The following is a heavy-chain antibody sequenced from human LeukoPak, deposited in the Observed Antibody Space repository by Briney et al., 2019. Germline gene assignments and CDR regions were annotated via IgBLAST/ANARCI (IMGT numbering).Heavy chain of an antibody. CDR1: GFTFSNYG. D-gene: IGHD6-25*01. CDR2: ITSSGIT. J-gene: IGHJ4*02. V-gene: IGHV3-23*01. CDR3: ARERTPGSGYGVHY. Sequence: GGSLRLSCAASGFTFSNYGMNWVRQAPGKGLEWVSGITSSGITYYADSVKGRFTVSRDNSKNTLYLEMNSLRSEDTAVYYWARERTPGSGYGVHYWGQGTVVTVSS.